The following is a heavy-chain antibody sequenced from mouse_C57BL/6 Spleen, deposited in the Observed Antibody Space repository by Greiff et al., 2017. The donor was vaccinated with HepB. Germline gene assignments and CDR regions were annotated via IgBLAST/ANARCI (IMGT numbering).Heavy chain of an antibody. CDR1: GYAFSSYW. Sequence: QVQLQQSGAELVKPGASVKISCKASGYAFSSYWMNWVKQRPGKGLEWIGQIYPGDGDTNYNGKFKGKATLTADKSSSTAYMQLSSLTSEDSAVYFCARGGDDYDYAMDYWGQGTSVTVSS. CDR2: IYPGDGDT. J-gene: IGHJ4*01. CDR3: ARGGDDYDYAMDY. D-gene: IGHD2-4*01. V-gene: IGHV1-80*01.